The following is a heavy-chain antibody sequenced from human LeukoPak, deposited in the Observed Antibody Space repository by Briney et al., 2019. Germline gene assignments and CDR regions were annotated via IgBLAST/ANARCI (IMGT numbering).Heavy chain of an antibody. CDR3: VKGRYYGDYRPLDY. J-gene: IGHJ4*02. CDR2: ISSNGGST. Sequence: PGGSMRLSCSASGFTFSSYAMHWVRQAPGKGLEYVSAISSNGGSTYYADSVKGRSTISRDNSKNTLYLQMSSLRAEDTAVYYCVKGRYYGDYRPLDYWGQGTLVTVSS. V-gene: IGHV3-64D*09. D-gene: IGHD4-17*01. CDR1: GFTFSSYA.